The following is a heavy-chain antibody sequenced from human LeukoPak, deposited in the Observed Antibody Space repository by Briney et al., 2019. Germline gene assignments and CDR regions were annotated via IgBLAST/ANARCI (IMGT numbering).Heavy chain of an antibody. J-gene: IGHJ4*02. CDR1: GFTFSSYG. D-gene: IGHD3-22*01. CDR3: VRGSSGYYNVDY. Sequence: QSGGSLRLSCAASGFTFSSYGMHWVRQAPGKGLEWVAVIWYDGSNKYYADSVKGRFTISRDNSKNTLYLQMNSLRAEDTAVYYCVRGSSGYYNVDYWGQGTLVTVSS. V-gene: IGHV3-33*01. CDR2: IWYDGSNK.